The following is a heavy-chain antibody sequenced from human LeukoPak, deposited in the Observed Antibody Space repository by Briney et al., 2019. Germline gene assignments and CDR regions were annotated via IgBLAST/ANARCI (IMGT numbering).Heavy chain of an antibody. Sequence: GSLRLSCAASGFTFSDYYMSWIRQPPGKGLEWIGEINHSGSTNYNPSLKSRVTISVDTSKNQFSLKLSSVTAADTAVYYCARARHFDYWGQGTLVTVSS. D-gene: IGHD6-6*01. CDR1: GFTFSDYY. CDR3: ARARHFDY. CDR2: INHSGST. V-gene: IGHV4-34*01. J-gene: IGHJ4*02.